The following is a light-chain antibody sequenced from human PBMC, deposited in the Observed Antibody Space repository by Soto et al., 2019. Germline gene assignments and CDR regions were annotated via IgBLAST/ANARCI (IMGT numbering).Light chain of an antibody. CDR3: QQYANSPQT. J-gene: IGKJ1*01. V-gene: IGKV3-20*01. Sequence: ESVLTQSPGTLPLSPGKRATLSCRASQSVSSSLLAWYQQKPGQAPRLLIYGASSRATGIADKFRGSGSGTDFTLTINRLEPEDFAVNCCQQYANSPQTFGQGTK. CDR1: QSVSSSL. CDR2: GAS.